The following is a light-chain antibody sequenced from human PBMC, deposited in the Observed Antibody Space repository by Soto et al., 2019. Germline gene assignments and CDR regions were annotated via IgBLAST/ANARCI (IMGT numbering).Light chain of an antibody. CDR1: QSVSSY. J-gene: IGKJ4*01. CDR3: QQRSKWPS. Sequence: EIVLTQSPATLSLSPGERATLSCRASQSVSSYLAWYQQKPGQAPRLLIYDASNRATGIPARFSGSGSGTDVTLTISSLEPEDFSVYYCQQRSKWPSFGGGTQVEIK. V-gene: IGKV3-11*01. CDR2: DAS.